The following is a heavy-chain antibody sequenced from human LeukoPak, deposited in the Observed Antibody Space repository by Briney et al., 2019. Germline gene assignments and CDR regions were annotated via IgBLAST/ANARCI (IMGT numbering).Heavy chain of an antibody. CDR1: GGSISSYY. V-gene: IGHV4-59*01. J-gene: IGHJ3*02. CDR3: AGRLWRRDGYNLSAFDI. Sequence: PSETVSLTCTVSGGSISSYYWNWIRQPPGKGLEWIGYIYYSGSTNYNPSLKSRVTISVDTSKNQFSLKLSSVTAADTAVYYCAGRLWRRDGYNLSAFDIWGQGTMVTVSP. D-gene: IGHD5-24*01. CDR2: IYYSGST.